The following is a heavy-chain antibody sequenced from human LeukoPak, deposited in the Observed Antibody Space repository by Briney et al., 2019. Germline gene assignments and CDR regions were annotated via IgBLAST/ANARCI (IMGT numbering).Heavy chain of an antibody. Sequence: GGSLRLSWAASGITFSNYWVSWVRQAPGKGLEWVANIKQDGREKYYMDSVKGRFTISRDNAKNSLYLQMNSLRAEDTAVYYCASGGGATRSGYAFDMWGQGTMVTVSS. J-gene: IGHJ3*02. CDR3: ASGGGATRSGYAFDM. D-gene: IGHD1-26*01. V-gene: IGHV3-7*01. CDR2: IKQDGREK. CDR1: GITFSNYW.